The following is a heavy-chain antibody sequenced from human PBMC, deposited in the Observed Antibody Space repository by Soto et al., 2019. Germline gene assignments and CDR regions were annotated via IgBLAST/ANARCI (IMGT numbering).Heavy chain of an antibody. CDR1: GGSSSSYY. CDR3: ARRYGGNFDY. V-gene: IGHV4-59*01. J-gene: IGHJ4*02. D-gene: IGHD3-16*01. CDR2: IYYSGST. Sequence: EPLSRTCTVSGGSSSSYYWSWIRQPPGKGLEWIGYIYYSGSTNYNPSLKSRVTISVDTSKNQFSLKLSSVTAADTAVYYCARRYGGNFDYWGQGTLVTVSS.